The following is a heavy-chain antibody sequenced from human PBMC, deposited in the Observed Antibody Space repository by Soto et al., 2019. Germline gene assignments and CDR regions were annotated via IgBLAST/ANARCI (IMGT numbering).Heavy chain of an antibody. J-gene: IGHJ3*02. V-gene: IGHV4-30-4*01. CDR1: GGSISSGDYY. Sequence: SETLSLTCTVSGGSISSGDYYWSWIRQPPGKGLEWIGYIYYSGSTYYNPSLKSRVTISVDTSKNQFSLKLSSVTAADTAVYYCARVGAVAGDDAFDIWGQGTMVTVSS. CDR2: IYYSGST. CDR3: ARVGAVAGDDAFDI. D-gene: IGHD6-19*01.